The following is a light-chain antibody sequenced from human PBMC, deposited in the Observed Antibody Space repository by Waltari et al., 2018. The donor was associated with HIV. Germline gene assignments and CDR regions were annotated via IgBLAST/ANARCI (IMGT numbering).Light chain of an antibody. CDR2: GKN. Sequence: SSELTQDPAVSVALGQTVRITCQGDSLRSYYATRWYQQKPGQAPIIVIYGKNNQPSGIPARFSASSSGNTASSTITGAQAEDDADDYCNSRDSSAKHHWVFGGGTKLTVL. V-gene: IGLV3-19*01. CDR1: SLRSYY. CDR3: NSRDSSAKHHWV. J-gene: IGLJ3*02.